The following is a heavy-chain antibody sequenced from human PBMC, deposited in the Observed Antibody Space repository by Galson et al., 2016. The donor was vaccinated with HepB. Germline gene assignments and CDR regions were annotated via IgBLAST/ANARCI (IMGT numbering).Heavy chain of an antibody. Sequence: SVKVSCTASGYGFTIYDINWVRQATGQGLEWMGWMNPAGGDTGTAQEFPGRVTMTRDTSITTAYMELSSLRSDDTAVYYCSRGPDIGASARSRAPQSWGQGTLVTVSS. J-gene: IGHJ1*01. CDR2: MNPAGGDT. CDR3: SRGPDIGASARSRAPQS. D-gene: IGHD6-6*01. V-gene: IGHV1-8*01. CDR1: GYGFTIYD.